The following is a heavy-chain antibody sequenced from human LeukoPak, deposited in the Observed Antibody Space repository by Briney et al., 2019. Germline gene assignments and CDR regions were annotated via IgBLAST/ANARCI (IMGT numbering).Heavy chain of an antibody. J-gene: IGHJ5*01. V-gene: IGHV1-69*04. D-gene: IGHD3/OR15-3a*01. CDR1: GGTVSNDA. Sequence: ASVKVSCKASGGTVSNDAISSGRQAPGQGLEWMRRVIPNLGIALYAQRFKGRVTISADKSTSEDYMELCSLTFEDTAVYFCARDLVCTVNCKDSWGQGTLVTVSS. CDR3: ARDLVCTVNCKDS. CDR2: VIPNLGIA.